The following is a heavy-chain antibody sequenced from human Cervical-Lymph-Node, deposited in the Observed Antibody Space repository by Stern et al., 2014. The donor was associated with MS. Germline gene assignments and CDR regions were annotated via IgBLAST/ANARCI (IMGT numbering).Heavy chain of an antibody. CDR1: GYTFSRNY. CDR2: INPTGDST. V-gene: IGHV1-46*03. CDR3: AGGGEVSYGHYFGY. J-gene: IGHJ4*02. Sequence: MQLVESGAEVKKPGASVKVSCKASGYTFSRNYMHWVRQAPGQGLEWMGIINPTGDSTTYAQRFQGRVTMTRDTSTSTVYMELSGLRSDDTSVYYCAGGGEVSYGHYFGYWGQGTLVTVSA. D-gene: IGHD3-16*01.